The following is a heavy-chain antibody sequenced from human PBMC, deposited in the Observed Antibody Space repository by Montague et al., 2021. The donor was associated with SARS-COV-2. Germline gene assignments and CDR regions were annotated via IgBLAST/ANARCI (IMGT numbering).Heavy chain of an antibody. CDR2: INHGGST. CDR3: ARLRDGVVPSPILGVGPYYSYYYMDV. V-gene: IGHV4-34*01. Sequence: SETLSLTCAVYGGSFSGYYWNWIRQPPGKGLEWIGEINHGGSTKYSPSLKSRLTISADTSKNQFFLKLTSVAAADTAVYYCARLRDGVVPSPILGVGPYYSYYYMDVWGRGTTVTVSS. J-gene: IGHJ6*03. D-gene: IGHD3-10*01. CDR1: GGSFSGYY.